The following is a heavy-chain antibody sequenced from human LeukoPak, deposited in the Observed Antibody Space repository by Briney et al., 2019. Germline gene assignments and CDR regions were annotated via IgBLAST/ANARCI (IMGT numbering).Heavy chain of an antibody. J-gene: IGHJ4*02. CDR3: AKAHPGFDY. CDR1: GFTFTRYT. V-gene: IGHV3-21*01. CDR2: IGSSSTFI. Sequence: GGSLRLSCAASGFTFTRYTMNWVRQAPGKGLEWVSSIGSSSTFIYYADSVKGRFTISRDNAKNSLFLQMNSLRADDTAVYYCAKAHPGFDYWGQGTLVTVSS.